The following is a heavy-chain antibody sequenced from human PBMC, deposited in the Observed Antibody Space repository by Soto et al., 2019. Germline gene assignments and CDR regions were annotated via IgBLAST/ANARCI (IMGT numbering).Heavy chain of an antibody. CDR3: ARVEQWLVSWWFDP. J-gene: IGHJ5*02. D-gene: IGHD6-19*01. V-gene: IGHV1-69*13. CDR1: GGTFSTHG. Sequence: SVKVSCKASGGTFSTHGLSWVRQAPGQGLEWMGGIIPIFLATFYAQKFQGRVTFTADESTGTAYMELRNLTSDDTAMYYCARVEQWLVSWWFDPWGQGTVVTVSS. CDR2: IIPIFLAT.